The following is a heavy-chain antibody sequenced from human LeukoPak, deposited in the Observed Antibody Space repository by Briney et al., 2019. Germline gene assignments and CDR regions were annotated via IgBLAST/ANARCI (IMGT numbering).Heavy chain of an antibody. CDR2: ISYDGSNK. CDR1: GFTFSSYA. D-gene: IGHD6-19*01. J-gene: IGHJ4*02. Sequence: PGGSLRLTCAASGFTFSSYAMHWVRQAPGKGLERVAVISYDGSNKYYADSVKGRFTISRDNSKNTLYLQMNSLRAEDTAVYYCASPSGSSGWYRYYFDYWGQGTLVTVSS. CDR3: ASPSGSSGWYRYYFDY. V-gene: IGHV3-30*04.